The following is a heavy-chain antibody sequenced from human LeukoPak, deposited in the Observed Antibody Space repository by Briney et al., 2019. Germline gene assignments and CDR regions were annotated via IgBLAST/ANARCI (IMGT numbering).Heavy chain of an antibody. J-gene: IGHJ6*02. V-gene: IGHV3-23*01. Sequence: GGSLRLSCAASGFTFRNYAMNWVRQAPGKGLEWVSAMSGSGDGGDTAYYADSVKGRFTVSRDNSKNTLYLQINSLRAEDTAIYYCAKVSRAYNWNVQYYYHMDVWGQGTAVTVSS. D-gene: IGHD1-20*01. CDR2: MSGSGDGGDTA. CDR1: GFTFRNYA. CDR3: AKVSRAYNWNVQYYYHMDV.